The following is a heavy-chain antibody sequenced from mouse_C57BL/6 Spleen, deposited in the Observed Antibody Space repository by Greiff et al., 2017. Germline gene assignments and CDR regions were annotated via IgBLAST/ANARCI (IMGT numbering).Heavy chain of an antibody. V-gene: IGHV1-64*01. J-gene: IGHJ4*01. CDR2: IHPNSGST. CDR1: GYTFTSYW. Sequence: VQLQQPGAELVKPGASVTLSCKASGYTFTSYWMHWVKQRPGQGLEWIGMIHPNSGSTNYNEKFTSKATLTVDKSSSTAYMQLSSLTSEDSAVYYCARGDDYDAMDYWGQGTSVTVSS. CDR3: ARGDDYDAMDY.